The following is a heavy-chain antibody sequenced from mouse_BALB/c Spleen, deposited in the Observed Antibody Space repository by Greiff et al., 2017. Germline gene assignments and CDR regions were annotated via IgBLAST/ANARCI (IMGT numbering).Heavy chain of an antibody. V-gene: IGHV14-3*02. D-gene: IGHD2-1*01. CDR3: ARDGNYHWYLDV. J-gene: IGHJ1*01. Sequence: EVQLQQSGAELVKPGASVKLSCTASGFNIKDTYMHWVKQRPEQGLEWIERIDPANGNTKYDPKFQGKATITADTSSNTAYLQLSSLTSEDTAVYYCARDGNYHWYLDVWGAGTTVTVSS. CDR1: GFNIKDTY. CDR2: IDPANGNT.